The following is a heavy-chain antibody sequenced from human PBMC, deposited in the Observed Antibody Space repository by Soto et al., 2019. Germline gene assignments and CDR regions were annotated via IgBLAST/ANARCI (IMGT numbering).Heavy chain of an antibody. CDR2: IYYSGST. Sequence: SETLSLTCTVSGGSISSYYWSWIRQPPGKGLEWIGYIYYSGSTNYNPSLKSRVTISVDTSKNQFSLKLSSVTAADTAVYYCARVPSNYDILTGYYYYYYMDVWGKGTTVTVSS. CDR1: GGSISSYY. V-gene: IGHV4-59*01. D-gene: IGHD3-9*01. CDR3: ARVPSNYDILTGYYYYYYMDV. J-gene: IGHJ6*03.